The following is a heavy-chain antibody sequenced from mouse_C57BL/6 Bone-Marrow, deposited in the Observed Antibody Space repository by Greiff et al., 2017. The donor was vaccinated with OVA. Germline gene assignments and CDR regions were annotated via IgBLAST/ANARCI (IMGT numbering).Heavy chain of an antibody. Sequence: EVQLVESGGDLVKPGGSLKLSCAASGFTFSSYGMSWVRQTPDKRLEWVATISSGGSYTYYPDSVKGRFTISRDNAKNTLYLQMSRLKSEDTAMYYCARRRGAYYSNGAWFAYWGQGTLVTVSA. D-gene: IGHD2-5*01. CDR1: GFTFSSYG. V-gene: IGHV5-6*01. J-gene: IGHJ3*01. CDR3: ARRRGAYYSNGAWFAY. CDR2: ISSGGSYT.